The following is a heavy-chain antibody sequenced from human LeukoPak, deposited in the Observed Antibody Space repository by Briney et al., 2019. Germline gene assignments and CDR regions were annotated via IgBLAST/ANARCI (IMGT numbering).Heavy chain of an antibody. CDR1: GYAFTNFG. Sequence: ASVKVSCKASGYAFTNFGISWVRQAPGQGLEWMGIINPSGGSTSYAQKFQGRVTMTRDTSTSTVYMELSSLRSEDTAVYYCARSGDPGHDAFDIWGQGTMVTVSS. CDR3: ARSGDPGHDAFDI. D-gene: IGHD1-26*01. CDR2: INPSGGST. V-gene: IGHV1-46*01. J-gene: IGHJ3*02.